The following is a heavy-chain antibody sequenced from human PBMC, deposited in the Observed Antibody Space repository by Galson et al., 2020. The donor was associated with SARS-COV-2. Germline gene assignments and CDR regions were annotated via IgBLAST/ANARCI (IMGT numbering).Heavy chain of an antibody. V-gene: IGHV3-30*03. CDR3: ATESGEMYYDFWSGYYTSQPPSY. J-gene: IGHJ4*02. D-gene: IGHD3-3*01. Sequence: TGGSLRLSCAASGFTFSSYGMHWVRQAPGKGLEWVAVISYDGSNKYYADSVKGRFTISRDNSKNTLYLQMNSLRAEDTAVYYCATESGEMYYDFWSGYYTSQPPSYWGQGTLVTVSS. CDR2: ISYDGSNK. CDR1: GFTFSSYG.